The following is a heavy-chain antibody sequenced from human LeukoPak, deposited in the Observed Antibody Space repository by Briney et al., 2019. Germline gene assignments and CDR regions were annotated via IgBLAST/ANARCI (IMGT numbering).Heavy chain of an antibody. J-gene: IGHJ4*02. CDR1: GGSFSGYY. D-gene: IGHD5-18*01. Sequence: SETLSLTCAVYGGSFSGYYLSCIRQHPSKGLAWIGEINHSGSTNYNPSLKSRVTISVDTSKNQFSLKLSSVTAADTAVYYCAMRGYSYGPIDYWGQGTLVTVSS. CDR2: INHSGST. CDR3: AMRGYSYGPIDY. V-gene: IGHV4-34*01.